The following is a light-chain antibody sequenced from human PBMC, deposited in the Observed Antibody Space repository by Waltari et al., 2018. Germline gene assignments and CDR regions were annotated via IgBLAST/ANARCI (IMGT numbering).Light chain of an antibody. Sequence: RASQSVSSSYLAWYQQRPGQAPRLLFFGASSRATGVPDRFSGSVSGTDFTLTISRLEPEDFAVYFCQQYGGSPTYTFGQGTKLEIK. J-gene: IGKJ2*01. CDR3: QQYGGSPTYT. V-gene: IGKV3-20*01. CDR2: GAS. CDR1: QSVSSSY.